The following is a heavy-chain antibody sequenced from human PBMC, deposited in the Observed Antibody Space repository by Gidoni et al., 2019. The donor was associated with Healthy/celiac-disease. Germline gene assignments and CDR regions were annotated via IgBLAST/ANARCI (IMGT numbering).Heavy chain of an antibody. Sequence: EVQLVESGGGLVQPGGSLRLSCAASGFTFSSYAMSWVRQAPGKGLEWVSAISGSGGSTYYADSVKGRFTISRDNSKNTLYLQMNSLRAEDTAVYYCAKDPEGYYDSSGYYYDAFDIWGQGTMVTVSS. J-gene: IGHJ3*02. CDR3: AKDPEGYYDSSGYYYDAFDI. CDR1: GFTFSSYA. D-gene: IGHD3-22*01. V-gene: IGHV3-23*04. CDR2: ISGSGGST.